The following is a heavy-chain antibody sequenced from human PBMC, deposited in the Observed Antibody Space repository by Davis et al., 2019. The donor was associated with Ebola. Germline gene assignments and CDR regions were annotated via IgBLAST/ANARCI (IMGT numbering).Heavy chain of an antibody. CDR2: IYPGDSDT. CDR3: ARRQGRCSSTSCYTDY. V-gene: IGHV5-51*01. Sequence: GESLKIPCQGSGYSFTSYWIGWVRQMPGKGLEWMGIIYPGDSDTRYSPSFQGQVPISADKSISTAYLQWSSLKASDTAMYYCARRQGRCSSTSCYTDYWGQGTLVTVSS. J-gene: IGHJ4*02. CDR1: GYSFTSYW. D-gene: IGHD2-2*02.